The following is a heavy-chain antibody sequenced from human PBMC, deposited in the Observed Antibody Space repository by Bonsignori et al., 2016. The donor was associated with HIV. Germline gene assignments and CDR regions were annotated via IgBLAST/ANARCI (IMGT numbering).Heavy chain of an antibody. V-gene: IGHV4-34*01. CDR3: ARVRLRYFDWLPRPYFDY. Sequence: WIRQPPGKGLEWIGEINHSGSTNYNPSLKSRVTISVDTSKNQFSLKLSSVTAADTAVYYCARVRLRYFDWLPRPYFDYWGPGNPGHRLL. J-gene: IGHJ4*02. CDR2: INHSGST. D-gene: IGHD3-9*01.